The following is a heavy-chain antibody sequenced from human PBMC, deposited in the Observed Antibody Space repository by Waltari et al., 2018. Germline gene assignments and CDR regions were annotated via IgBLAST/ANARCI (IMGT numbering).Heavy chain of an antibody. CDR2: IYPGDSDT. Sequence: EVQLVQSGAEVKKPGESLKISCKGSGYSFTSYWIGWVRQMPGKGLEWMGIIYPGDSDTTYSPSFQGQVTISADKSISTAYLQWSSLKASDTAMYDCARYTTGYSSSWYGDYYYMDVWGKGTTVTVSS. J-gene: IGHJ6*03. CDR1: GYSFTSYW. V-gene: IGHV5-51*01. D-gene: IGHD6-13*01. CDR3: ARYTTGYSSSWYGDYYYMDV.